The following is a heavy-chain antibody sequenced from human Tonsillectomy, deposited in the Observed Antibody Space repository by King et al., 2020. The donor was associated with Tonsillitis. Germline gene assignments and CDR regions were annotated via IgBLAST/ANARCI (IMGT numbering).Heavy chain of an antibody. Sequence: HVQLQQWGAGLLKPSETLSLTCAVYGGSFSGYYWNWIRQPPGKGLEWIGEINHGGSTNYNPSLKSRVTISVDTSKNQFSLKLNSVTAADTAVYYCARRLGYFDTSAYHFDYWGQGTLVTVSS. J-gene: IGHJ4*02. CDR3: ARRLGYFDTSAYHFDY. D-gene: IGHD3-22*01. CDR1: GGSFSGYY. V-gene: IGHV4-34*01. CDR2: INHGGST.